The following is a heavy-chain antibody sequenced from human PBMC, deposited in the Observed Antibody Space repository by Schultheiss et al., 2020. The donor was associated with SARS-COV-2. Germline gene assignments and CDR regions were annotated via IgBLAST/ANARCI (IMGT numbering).Heavy chain of an antibody. CDR3: AREGGKGYCTNGVCYYYGMDV. D-gene: IGHD2-8*01. Sequence: ASVKVSCKASGYTFTSYGISWVRQAPGQGLEWMGWMNPNSGNTGYAQKFQGRVTMTEDTSTDTAYMELSSLRSEDTAVYYCAREGGKGYCTNGVCYYYGMDVWGRGTLVTVSS. CDR1: GYTFTSYG. V-gene: IGHV1-8*02. J-gene: IGHJ6*02. CDR2: MNPNSGNT.